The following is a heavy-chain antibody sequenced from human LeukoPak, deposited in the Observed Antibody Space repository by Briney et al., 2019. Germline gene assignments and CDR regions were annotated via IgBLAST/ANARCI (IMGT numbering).Heavy chain of an antibody. CDR3: ARGPSSWYIYWFDP. J-gene: IGHJ5*02. Sequence: GASVKVSCKASGYTFTGYYMHWLRQAPGQGLEWMGWINPNSGGTNYAQKFQGRVTMTRDTSISTAYMELSRLRSDDTAVYYCARGPSSWYIYWFDPWGQGTLVTVSS. D-gene: IGHD6-13*01. V-gene: IGHV1-2*02. CDR1: GYTFTGYY. CDR2: INPNSGGT.